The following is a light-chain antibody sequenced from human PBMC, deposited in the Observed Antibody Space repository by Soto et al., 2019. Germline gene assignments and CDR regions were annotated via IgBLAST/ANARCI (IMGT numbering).Light chain of an antibody. CDR2: EDD. Sequence: QYVLTQPPSVSAAPGQRVTISCSGSSSNIGNNYVSWYRQFPGTAPKLLICEDDKRPPGIPDRFSGSKSGSSATLAITGIQTGDEADYYCGTWDSSLSAGIFGGGTKLTVL. J-gene: IGLJ2*01. CDR3: GTWDSSLSAGI. V-gene: IGLV1-51*02. CDR1: SSNIGNNY.